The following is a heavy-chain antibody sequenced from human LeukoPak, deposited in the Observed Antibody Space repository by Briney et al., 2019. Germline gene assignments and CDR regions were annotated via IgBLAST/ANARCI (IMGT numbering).Heavy chain of an antibody. Sequence: SQTLSLTCAISGDSVSSSSAAWNWIRQSPSRGLEWLGRTYYRTRWYNDYAVFMKSRITINPDTSKNQFSLQLNSLTPEDTAVYYCARDFPSTSWYAMNWFDPWGQGTLVTVSS. D-gene: IGHD6-13*01. J-gene: IGHJ5*02. CDR1: GDSVSSSSAA. CDR3: ARDFPSTSWYAMNWFDP. CDR2: TYYRTRWYN. V-gene: IGHV6-1*01.